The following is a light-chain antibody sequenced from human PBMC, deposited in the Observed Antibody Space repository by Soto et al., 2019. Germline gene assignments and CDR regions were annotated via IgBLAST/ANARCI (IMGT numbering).Light chain of an antibody. Sequence: QSVLTQPHSASGSPGQSVTLSCTGTSSDFGGYVYVSWYQQHPGKAPKLMIYEVNKRPSGVPDRSSGSKSGNTASLTVSGLQAEDEADYSGSSYAGASNFDVFGTGTKVTVL. V-gene: IGLV2-8*01. CDR3: SSYAGASNFDV. J-gene: IGLJ1*01. CDR2: EVN. CDR1: SSDFGGYVY.